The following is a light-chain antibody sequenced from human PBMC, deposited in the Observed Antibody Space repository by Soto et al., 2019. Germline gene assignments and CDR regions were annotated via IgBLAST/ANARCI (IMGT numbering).Light chain of an antibody. CDR1: QNINRL. V-gene: IGKV1-5*01. CDR2: DAS. CDR3: QQYNSLYT. J-gene: IGKJ2*01. Sequence: DIQVTQSPSTLSASVGDRVTVTCRASQNINRLLAWYQQKPGKAPQLMIDDASTLESGVASRFSGSGSGTEFPLTISRLQADVFATYYCQQYNSLYTFGQGTKVDI.